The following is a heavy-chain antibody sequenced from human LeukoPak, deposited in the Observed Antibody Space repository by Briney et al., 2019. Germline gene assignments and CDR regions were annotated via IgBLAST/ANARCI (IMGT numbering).Heavy chain of an antibody. CDR2: INPNSGGT. J-gene: IGHJ6*02. V-gene: IGHV1-2*04. D-gene: IGHD2-2*01. Sequence: ASVKVSCKASGYTFTGDYMHWVRQAPGQGLEWMGWINPNSGGTNYAQKFQGWVTMTRDTSISTAYMELSRLRSDDTAVYYCARDRIVVVPAAMDYYYYGMDVWGQGTTVTVSS. CDR3: ARDRIVVVPAAMDYYYYGMDV. CDR1: GYTFTGDY.